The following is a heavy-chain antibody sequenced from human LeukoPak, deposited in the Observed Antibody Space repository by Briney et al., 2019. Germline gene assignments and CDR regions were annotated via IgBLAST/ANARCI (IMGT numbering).Heavy chain of an antibody. CDR2: INPNSGGT. D-gene: IGHD2-15*01. V-gene: IGHV1-2*06. J-gene: IGHJ6*02. Sequence: ASVKVSCKASGYTFTGYYMHWVRQAPGQGLEWMGRINPNSGGTNYAQKFQGRVTMTRDTSISTAYMELSRLRSDDTAVYYCARVTISRYCSGGSCYSPFDYYYYGMDVWGQGTTVTVSS. CDR1: GYTFTGYY. CDR3: ARVTISRYCSGGSCYSPFDYYYYGMDV.